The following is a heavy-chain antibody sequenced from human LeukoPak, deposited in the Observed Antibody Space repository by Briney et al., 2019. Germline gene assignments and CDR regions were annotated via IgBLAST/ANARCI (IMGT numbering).Heavy chain of an antibody. D-gene: IGHD4-17*01. V-gene: IGHV3-23*01. CDR2: ISGSAGST. Sequence: GGSLRLSCAASGFTFSSYAMSWVRQAPGKGLEWVSAISGSAGSTYYADSVKGRFTISRDNSKNTLYLQMNSLRAEDTAVYYCAKDYGDYYLSHYGMDVWGQGTTVTVSS. J-gene: IGHJ6*02. CDR1: GFTFSSYA. CDR3: AKDYGDYYLSHYGMDV.